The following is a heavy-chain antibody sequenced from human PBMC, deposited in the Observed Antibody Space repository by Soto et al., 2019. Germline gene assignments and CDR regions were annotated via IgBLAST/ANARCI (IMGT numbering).Heavy chain of an antibody. Sequence: EVQLVESGGGLVQPGGSLRVSCAASGFTFGSYWMNWVRQAPGKGLVWVSRIDSDGSSTTYADSVKGRFTTSRDNATTTLYLQMSSLRVEDTAVYYCASGRPYGMDVWGQGTTVTVSS. CDR3: ASGRPYGMDV. V-gene: IGHV3-74*01. J-gene: IGHJ6*02. CDR1: GFTFGSYW. CDR2: IDSDGSST.